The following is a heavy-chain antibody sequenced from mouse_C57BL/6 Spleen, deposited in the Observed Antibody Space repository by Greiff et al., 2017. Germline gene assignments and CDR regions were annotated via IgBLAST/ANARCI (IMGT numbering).Heavy chain of an antibody. V-gene: IGHV1-69*01. D-gene: IGHD1-1*01. CDR1: GYTFTSYW. CDR3: ARSPLYGSRYFDV. CDR2: IDPSDSYT. Sequence: QVQLQQPGAELVMPGASVKLSCKASGYTFTSYWMHWVKQRPGQGLEWIGEIDPSDSYTNYNQKFKGKSTLTVDQSSSTAYMQLSSLTSEDSAVYYCARSPLYGSRYFDVWGTGTTVTVSS. J-gene: IGHJ1*03.